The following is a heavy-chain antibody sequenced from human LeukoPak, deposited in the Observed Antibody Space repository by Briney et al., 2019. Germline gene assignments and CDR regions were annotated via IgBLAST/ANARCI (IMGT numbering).Heavy chain of an antibody. CDR2: IRGGGAGA. CDR1: EFTFGNFA. CDR3: ARERDGRFFDY. Sequence: PGGSLRLSCAASEFTFGNFAMSWVRQAPGKGLEWVSYIRGGGAGALYADSVKGRFTISRDNSKNSLHLQMNTLRAEDTAVYYCARERDGRFFDYWGQGTLVTVSS. D-gene: IGHD5-24*01. J-gene: IGHJ4*02. V-gene: IGHV3-23*01.